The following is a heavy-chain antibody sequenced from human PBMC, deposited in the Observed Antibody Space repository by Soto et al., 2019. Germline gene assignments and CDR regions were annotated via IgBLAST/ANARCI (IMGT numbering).Heavy chain of an antibody. CDR2: MYYSGNA. Sequence: QVQLQESGPGLVKPSETLSLTCTVSGASISSYYWSWIRQSPGKGLEWIGYMYYSGNANYNPSLRSRITISVDTSKNQFSLNLNSVTAADTAVYYCAREYPVHRAYFDYWGQGILVTVSS. D-gene: IGHD3-16*02. V-gene: IGHV4-59*01. CDR3: AREYPVHRAYFDY. J-gene: IGHJ4*02. CDR1: GASISSYY.